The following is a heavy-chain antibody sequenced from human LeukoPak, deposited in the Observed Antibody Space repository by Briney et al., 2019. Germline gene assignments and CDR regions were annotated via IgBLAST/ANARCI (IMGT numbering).Heavy chain of an antibody. D-gene: IGHD6-19*01. J-gene: IGHJ4*02. V-gene: IGHV3-23*01. CDR2: ISAGGDST. CDR3: TKRLTLAGTFDY. CDR1: GFTFSSYA. Sequence: GGSLRLSCAASGFTFSSYAMSWVRQAPGKGLGWVSTISAGGDSTYYADSVKGRFTISRDNSKNTLSLQMSTLRAEDTAIYYCTKRLTLAGTFDYWGQGTLVTVSS.